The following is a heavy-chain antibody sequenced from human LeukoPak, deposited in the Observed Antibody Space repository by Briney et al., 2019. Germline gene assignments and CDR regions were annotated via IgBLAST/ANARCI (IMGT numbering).Heavy chain of an antibody. CDR2: ITTRSNIK. V-gene: IGHV3-48*02. CDR1: GFTFSTYT. Sequence: PGGSLRLSCAASGFTFSTYTMNWVRQAPGKGLEWVSYITTRSNIKLYADSVRGRFTISRDNAKNSLYLQMNSLRDEDTAVYYCARWDSLGSGVDCWGQGTLVTVSS. D-gene: IGHD3-10*01. J-gene: IGHJ4*02. CDR3: ARWDSLGSGVDC.